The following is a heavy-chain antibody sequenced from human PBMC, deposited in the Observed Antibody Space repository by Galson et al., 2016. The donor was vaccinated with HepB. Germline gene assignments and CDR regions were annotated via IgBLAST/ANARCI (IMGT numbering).Heavy chain of an antibody. CDR1: GYTFTSYG. J-gene: IGHJ6*02. V-gene: IGHV1-18*01. Sequence: SVNVSCKASGYTFTSYGISWVRQAPGQGLEWMGWISAYNGNTKYAQKFQGRVTMTTDTSTSTAYMELRSLRSDDTAVYYCARDPGGTARGYYYGMDVWGQGTTVTVSS. CDR2: ISAYNGNT. D-gene: IGHD1-7*01. CDR3: ARDPGGTARGYYYGMDV.